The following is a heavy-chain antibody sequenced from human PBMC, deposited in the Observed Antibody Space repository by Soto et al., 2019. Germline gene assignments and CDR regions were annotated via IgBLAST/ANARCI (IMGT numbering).Heavy chain of an antibody. Sequence: SETLSLTCAVSGGSISSGGYYWSWIRQPPGKGLEWIGEINHSGSTNYNPSLKSRVTISVDTSKNQFSLKLSSVTAADTAVYYCARDSSGLDYWGQGTLVTVSS. CDR2: INHSGST. CDR1: GGSISSGGYY. J-gene: IGHJ4*02. D-gene: IGHD3-22*01. V-gene: IGHV4-39*07. CDR3: ARDSSGLDY.